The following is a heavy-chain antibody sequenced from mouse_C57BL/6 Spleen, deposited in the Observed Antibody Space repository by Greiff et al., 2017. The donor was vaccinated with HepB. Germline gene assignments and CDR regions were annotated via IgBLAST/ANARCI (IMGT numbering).Heavy chain of an antibody. CDR3: ARDDGYYGYYFDY. V-gene: IGHV5-4*01. D-gene: IGHD2-3*01. J-gene: IGHJ2*01. CDR2: ISDGGSYT. Sequence: EVKLVESGGGLVKPGGSLKLSCAASGFTFSSYAMSWVRQTPEKRLEWVATISDGGSYTYYPDNVKGRFTISRDNDKNNLYLQMSHLKSEDTAMYYCARDDGYYGYYFDYWGQGTTLTVSS. CDR1: GFTFSSYA.